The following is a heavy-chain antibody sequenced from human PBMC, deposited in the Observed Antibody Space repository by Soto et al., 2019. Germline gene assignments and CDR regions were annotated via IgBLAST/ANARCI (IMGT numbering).Heavy chain of an antibody. V-gene: IGHV3-64*01. CDR3: AREVVAATYDY. CDR1: GFTFSSYA. D-gene: IGHD2-15*01. CDR2: ISSNGGST. J-gene: IGHJ4*02. Sequence: EVQLVESGGGLVQPGGSLRLSCAASGFTFSSYAMHWVRQAPGKGLEYVSTISSNGGSTYYANSVKGRFTISRDNSKNTLYLQMGSLRGEDMAVYFCAREVVAATYDYWGREPWSPSPQ.